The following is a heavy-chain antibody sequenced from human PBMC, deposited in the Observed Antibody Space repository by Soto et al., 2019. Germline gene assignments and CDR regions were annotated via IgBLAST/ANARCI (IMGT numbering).Heavy chain of an antibody. V-gene: IGHV1-46*01. Sequence: QVQLVQSGAEVKKPGASVKVSCKASGYTFTSNYMHWVRQAPGQGLEWMGIINPSGGSTSYAQKGQGRVTMTRDTSTSKVYMELSSLRSEDTAVYYCARGGPITMIVVAHFDYWGQGTLVTVSS. D-gene: IGHD3-22*01. J-gene: IGHJ4*02. CDR2: INPSGGST. CDR3: ARGGPITMIVVAHFDY. CDR1: GYTFTSNY.